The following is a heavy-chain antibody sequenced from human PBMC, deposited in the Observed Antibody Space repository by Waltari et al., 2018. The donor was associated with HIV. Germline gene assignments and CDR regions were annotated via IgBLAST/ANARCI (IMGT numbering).Heavy chain of an antibody. CDR3: ARDPRAYGMDV. CDR2: IWYDGSNK. V-gene: IGHV3-33*01. CDR1: GFPFSSYG. J-gene: IGHJ6*02. Sequence: QVQLVESGGGVVQPGRSLRLSCAASGFPFSSYGLHWVRQAPGKGLEWVAVIWYDGSNKYYADSVKGRFTISRDNSKNTLYLQMNSLRAEDTAVYYCARDPRAYGMDVWGQGTTVTVSS.